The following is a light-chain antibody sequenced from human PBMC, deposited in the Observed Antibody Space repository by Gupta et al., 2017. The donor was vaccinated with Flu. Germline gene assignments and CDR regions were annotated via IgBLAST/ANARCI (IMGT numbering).Light chain of an antibody. V-gene: IGLV1-40*01. J-gene: IGLJ3*02. CDR2: ANT. Sequence: QAVLTQPPSVSGAPGQTVSISCTGTYTNIAAGYDVHWYQQLPGAAPKVLIYANTIRPSEVPDRFSASKSGASASLAITGLQADDEARYYCQSYDSSLSGSLFGGGTELTVL. CDR3: QSYDSSLSGSL. CDR1: YTNIAAGYD.